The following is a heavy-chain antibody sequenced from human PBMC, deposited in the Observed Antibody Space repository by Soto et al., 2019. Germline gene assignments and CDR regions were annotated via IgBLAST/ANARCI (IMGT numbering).Heavy chain of an antibody. D-gene: IGHD6-6*01. CDR3: AKGLGYSSSSRYYYYYMDV. J-gene: IGHJ6*03. CDR1: GFTFSSYA. Sequence: GGSLRLSCAASGFTFSSYAMSWVRQAPGKGLEWVSAISGSGGSTYYADSVKGRFTISRDNSKNTLYLQMNSLRAEDTAVYYCAKGLGYSSSSRYYYYYMDVWGKGTTVTVSS. V-gene: IGHV3-23*01. CDR2: ISGSGGST.